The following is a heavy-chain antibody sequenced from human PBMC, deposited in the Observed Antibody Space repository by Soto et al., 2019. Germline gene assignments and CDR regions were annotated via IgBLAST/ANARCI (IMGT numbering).Heavy chain of an antibody. CDR3: ARHYDILTGYYAPLEY. Sequence: SQTLSLTCTVSGGSISRTSYYWGWIRQPPGKGLEWIGTIYYNGGTYYNPSLKSRVTISVDTSKNQFFLKLSSVTAADTAVYYCARHYDILTGYYAPLEYWGQGTLVTVSS. CDR2: IYYNGGT. CDR1: GGSISRTSYY. J-gene: IGHJ4*02. D-gene: IGHD3-9*01. V-gene: IGHV4-39*01.